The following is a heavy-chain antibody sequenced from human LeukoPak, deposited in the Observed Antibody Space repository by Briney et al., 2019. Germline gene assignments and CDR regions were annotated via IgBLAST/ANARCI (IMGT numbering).Heavy chain of an antibody. D-gene: IGHD4-17*01. CDR2: IKQDGSEK. CDR3: ARVLSTVTTTFDY. V-gene: IGHV3-7*01. CDR1: GFTFSSYW. Sequence: GGSLRLSCAASGFTFSSYWMSWDRQAPGKGLEWVANIKQDGSEKYYVDSVKGRFTISRDNAKNSLYLQMNSLRAEDTAVYYCARVLSTVTTTFDYWGQGTLVTVSS. J-gene: IGHJ4*02.